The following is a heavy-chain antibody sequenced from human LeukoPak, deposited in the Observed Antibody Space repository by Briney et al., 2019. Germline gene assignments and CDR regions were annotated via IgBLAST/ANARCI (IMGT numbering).Heavy chain of an antibody. J-gene: IGHJ4*02. D-gene: IGHD1-26*01. V-gene: IGHV3-21*01. CDR2: ISSSSSYI. CDR3: ARVWYSGSYPYDY. Sequence: PGGSLRLSCAASGFTFNTYSMNWVRQAPGKGLEWVSSISSSSSYIYYADSVKGRFTISRDNAKNSLYLQMNSLRAEDSAVYYCARVWYSGSYPYDYWGQGTLVTVSS. CDR1: GFTFNTYS.